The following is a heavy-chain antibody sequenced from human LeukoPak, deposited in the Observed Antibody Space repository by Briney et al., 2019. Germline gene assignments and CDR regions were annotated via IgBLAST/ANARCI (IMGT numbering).Heavy chain of an antibody. Sequence: ETXXLTCTVSGGSVSSGXXXXSWIRQPXXXXXXXXXXXXXXXXXNYNPFLKCRVTISEXTSKNQFSLKLSSXXXXDTAVYYCXXDRLVVTYYYDSSGIGAHWFDPWGQGTLVTVSS. CDR2: XXXXXXX. J-gene: IGHJ5*02. D-gene: IGHD3-22*01. CDR1: GGSVSSGXXX. V-gene: IGHV4-61*01. CDR3: XXDRLVVTYYYDSSGIGAHWFDP.